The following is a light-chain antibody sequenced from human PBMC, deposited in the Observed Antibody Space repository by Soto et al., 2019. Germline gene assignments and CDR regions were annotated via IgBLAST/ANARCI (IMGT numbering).Light chain of an antibody. Sequence: AIRMTQSPSSFSASTGDRVTITCRASQGISSYLAWYQQKPGKAPKLLIYAASTLQSGVPSRFSGSGSGTDCTLTISCLQSEDFATYGCQPYYSYPRTFGKGNKVEIK. J-gene: IGKJ1*01. V-gene: IGKV1-8*01. CDR3: QPYYSYPRT. CDR1: QGISSY. CDR2: AAS.